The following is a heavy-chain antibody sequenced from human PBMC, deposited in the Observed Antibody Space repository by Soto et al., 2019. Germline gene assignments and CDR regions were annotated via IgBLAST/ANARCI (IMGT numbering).Heavy chain of an antibody. CDR2: ISWNSGSI. V-gene: IGHV3-9*01. CDR3: ARSGSSYHLYYYYYGMDV. D-gene: IGHD1-26*01. CDR1: GFTFDDYA. Sequence: EVQLVESGGGLVQPGRSLRLSCAASGFTFDDYAMHWVRQAPGKGLEWVSGISWNSGSIGYADSVKGRFTISRDNAKNSLYLQMNSLRAEDTAVYYCARSGSSYHLYYYYYGMDVWGQGTTVTVSS. J-gene: IGHJ6*02.